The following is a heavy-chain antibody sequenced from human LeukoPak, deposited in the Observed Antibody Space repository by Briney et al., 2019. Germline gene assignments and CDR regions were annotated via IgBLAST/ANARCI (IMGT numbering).Heavy chain of an antibody. CDR1: GFTFSSYW. V-gene: IGHV3-23*01. D-gene: IGHD3-22*01. CDR3: ANPGSPYYYDSSDAFDI. J-gene: IGHJ3*02. Sequence: PGGSLRLSCAASGFTFSSYWMSWVRQAPGKGLEWVSAISGSGGSTYYADSVKGRFTISRDNSKNTLYLQMNSLRAEDTAVYYCANPGSPYYYDSSDAFDIWGQGTMVTVSS. CDR2: ISGSGGST.